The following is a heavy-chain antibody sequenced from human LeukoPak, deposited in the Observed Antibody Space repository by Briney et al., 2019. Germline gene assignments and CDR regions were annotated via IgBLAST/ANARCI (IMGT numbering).Heavy chain of an antibody. J-gene: IGHJ6*03. CDR2: ISSSSSYI. Sequence: GGSLRLSCAASGFTFSSYSMNWVRQAPGKGLEWVSSISSSSSYIYYADSVRGRFTISRDDAKNSLYLQMNSLRAEDTAVYYCARGRPYYYYYMDVWGKGTTVTVSS. CDR3: ARGRPYYYYYMDV. V-gene: IGHV3-21*01. CDR1: GFTFSSYS.